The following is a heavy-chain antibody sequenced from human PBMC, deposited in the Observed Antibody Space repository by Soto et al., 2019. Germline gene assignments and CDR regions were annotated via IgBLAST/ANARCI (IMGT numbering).Heavy chain of an antibody. V-gene: IGHV4-31*03. CDR1: GGSISSGGYY. Sequence: SETLSLTCTVSGGSISSGGYYWSWIRQHPGKGLEWIGYIYYSGSTYYNPSLKSRVTISVDTSKNQFSLKLSSVTAADTAVYYCARDVELPSTLFDPWGQGTLVTVSS. D-gene: IGHD1-26*01. J-gene: IGHJ5*02. CDR2: IYYSGST. CDR3: ARDVELPSTLFDP.